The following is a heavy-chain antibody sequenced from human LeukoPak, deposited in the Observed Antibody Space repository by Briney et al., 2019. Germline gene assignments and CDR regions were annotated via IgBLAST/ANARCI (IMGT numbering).Heavy chain of an antibody. J-gene: IGHJ4*02. D-gene: IGHD3-22*01. CDR1: GFTFSSYA. Sequence: PGGSLRLSCAASGFTFSSYAMSWVRQAPGKGLEWVSAISGSGGSTYYADSVKGRFTISRDNSKNTLYLQMNSLRAEDTAVYYCAKARSGSSGYYPAFDYGGQGTLVTVSS. V-gene: IGHV3-23*01. CDR3: AKARSGSSGYYPAFDY. CDR2: ISGSGGST.